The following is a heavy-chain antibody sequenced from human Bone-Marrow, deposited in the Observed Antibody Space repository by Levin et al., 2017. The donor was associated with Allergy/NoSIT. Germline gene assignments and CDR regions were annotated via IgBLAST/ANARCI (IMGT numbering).Heavy chain of an antibody. CDR2: IYYSGST. Sequence: PSETLSLTCTVSGGSISSSSYYWGWIRQPPGTGLEWIGSIYYSGSTYYNPSLKSRVTISVDTSKNQFSLKLSSVTAADTAVYYCARQKVPQHILVIPSSPPPFDYWGQGTLVTVSS. CDR1: GGSISSSSYY. V-gene: IGHV4-39*01. CDR3: ARQKVPQHILVIPSSPPPFDY. D-gene: IGHD2-21*01. J-gene: IGHJ4*02.